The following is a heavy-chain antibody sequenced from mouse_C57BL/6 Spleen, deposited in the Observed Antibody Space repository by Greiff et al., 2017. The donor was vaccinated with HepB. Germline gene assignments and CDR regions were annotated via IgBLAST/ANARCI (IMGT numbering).Heavy chain of an antibody. V-gene: IGHV5-17*01. Sequence: EVKLVESGGGLVKPGGSLKLSCAASGFTFSDYGMHWVRQAPEKGLEWVAYISSGSSTIYYADTVKGRFTISRDNAKNTLFLQMTSLRSEDTAMYYCARGGYGSSPWYFDVWGTGTTVTVSS. CDR1: GFTFSDYG. D-gene: IGHD1-1*01. CDR2: ISSGSSTI. J-gene: IGHJ1*03. CDR3: ARGGYGSSPWYFDV.